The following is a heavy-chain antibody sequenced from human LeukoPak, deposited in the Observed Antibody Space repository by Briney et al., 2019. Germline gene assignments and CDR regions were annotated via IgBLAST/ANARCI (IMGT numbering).Heavy chain of an antibody. CDR2: IYYSGST. Sequence: PSETLSLTCTVSGGSISSYYWSWIRQPPGKGLEWIGYIYYSGSTNYNPSLKSRVTISVDTSKNQFSLKLSSVTAADTAVYYCARQYNWNYGHYYYMDVWGKGTTVTVSS. V-gene: IGHV4-59*08. CDR1: GGSISSYY. J-gene: IGHJ6*03. D-gene: IGHD1-7*01. CDR3: ARQYNWNYGHYYYMDV.